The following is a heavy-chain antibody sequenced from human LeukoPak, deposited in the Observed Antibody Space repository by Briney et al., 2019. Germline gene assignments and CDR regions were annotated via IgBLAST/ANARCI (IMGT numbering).Heavy chain of an antibody. CDR3: ARSAPYGSGSYERMNWFDP. Sequence: SETLSLTCTVSGGSISSSSYYWGWIRQPPGKGLEWIGSIYYSGSTYYNPSLKSRVTISVDTSKNQFSLKLSSVTAADTAVYYCARSAPYGSGSYERMNWFDPWGQGTLVTVSS. D-gene: IGHD3-10*01. J-gene: IGHJ5*02. V-gene: IGHV4-39*07. CDR1: GGSISSSSYY. CDR2: IYYSGST.